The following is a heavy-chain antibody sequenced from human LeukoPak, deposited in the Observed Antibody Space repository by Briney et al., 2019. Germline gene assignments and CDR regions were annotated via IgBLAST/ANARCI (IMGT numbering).Heavy chain of an antibody. J-gene: IGHJ5*02. Sequence: ASVKVSCKVAGNTLTKLSMHWVRQAPGQGLEWMGLINPSGSATRYAQSFQGRVTMTRDLSTSTDYMELSSLRSDDTAVYFCARDISEGDYAWWFDPWGQGTLVTVSS. V-gene: IGHV1-46*01. CDR3: ARDISEGDYAWWFDP. D-gene: IGHD3-16*01. CDR1: GNTLTKLS. CDR2: INPSGSAT.